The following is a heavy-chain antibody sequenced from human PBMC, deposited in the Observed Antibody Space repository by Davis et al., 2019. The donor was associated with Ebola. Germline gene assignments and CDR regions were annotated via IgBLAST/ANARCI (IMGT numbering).Heavy chain of an antibody. CDR3: ARDKKEVGAATNWFDP. V-gene: IGHV1-3*01. CDR1: GYTFTGNY. J-gene: IGHJ5*02. D-gene: IGHD1-26*01. CDR2: INVGNGDT. Sequence: ASVKVSCKASGYTFTGNYIQWVRQAPGQGLEWMGWINVGNGDTKYSQKFQGRVTLTRDTTANIVYMELSSLTSEDMAVYYCARDKKEVGAATNWFDPWGQGTLVTVSA.